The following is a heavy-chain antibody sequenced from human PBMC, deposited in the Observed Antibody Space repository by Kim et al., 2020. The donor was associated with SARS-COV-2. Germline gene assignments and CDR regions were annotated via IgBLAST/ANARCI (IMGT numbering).Heavy chain of an antibody. CDR1: GFTFSSYA. V-gene: IGHV3-30-3*01. CDR3: ARIGLRFLEWFTGAFDI. CDR2: ISYDGSNK. J-gene: IGHJ3*02. Sequence: GGSLRLSCAASGFTFSSYAMHWVRQAPGKGLEWVAVISYDGSNKYYADSVKGRFTISRDNSKNTLYLQMNSLRAEDTAVYYCARIGLRFLEWFTGAFDIWGQGTMVTVSS. D-gene: IGHD3-3*01.